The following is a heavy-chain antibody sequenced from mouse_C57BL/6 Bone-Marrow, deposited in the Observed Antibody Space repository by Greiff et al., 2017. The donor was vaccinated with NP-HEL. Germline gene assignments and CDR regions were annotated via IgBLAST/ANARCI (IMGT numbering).Heavy chain of an antibody. CDR2: IYPGSGST. CDR1: GYTFTSYW. V-gene: IGHV1-55*01. D-gene: IGHD1-1*01. Sequence: QVQLQQPGAELVKPGASVKMSCKASGYTFTSYWITWVKQRPGQGLEWIGDIYPGSGSTNYNEKFKSKATLTVDTSSSTAYMQLSSLTSEDSAVYYCAIRGYYGSSPFAYWGKGTLVTVSA. J-gene: IGHJ3*01. CDR3: AIRGYYGSSPFAY.